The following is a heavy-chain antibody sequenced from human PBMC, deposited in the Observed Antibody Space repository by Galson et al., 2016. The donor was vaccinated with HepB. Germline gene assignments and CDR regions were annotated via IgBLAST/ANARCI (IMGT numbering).Heavy chain of an antibody. CDR3: TKDVSGATGSTSWFDS. CDR2: ISWNSGTI. J-gene: IGHJ5*01. CDR1: GFTLDHYA. D-gene: IGHD1-1*01. V-gene: IGHV3-9*01. Sequence: SLRLSCAASGFTLDHYAMHWVRQAPGKGLEWVSGISWNSGTIFYADSVRGRFTISRDNAKNSLFLQMKSLRPEDTALYYCTKDVSGATGSTSWFDSWGQGILVTVSS.